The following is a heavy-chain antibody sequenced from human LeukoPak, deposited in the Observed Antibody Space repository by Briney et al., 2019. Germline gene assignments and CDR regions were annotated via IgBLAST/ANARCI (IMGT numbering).Heavy chain of an antibody. CDR2: IYYSGST. Sequence: SETLSLTCTVSGGSISSSSYYWGWIRQPPGKGLEWIGSIYYSGSTYYNPSLKSRVTISVDTSKNQFSLKLSSVTAADTAVYYCARMRIAVAGNFDYCGQGTLVTVSS. J-gene: IGHJ4*02. V-gene: IGHV4-39*01. CDR1: GGSISSSSYY. CDR3: ARMRIAVAGNFDY. D-gene: IGHD6-19*01.